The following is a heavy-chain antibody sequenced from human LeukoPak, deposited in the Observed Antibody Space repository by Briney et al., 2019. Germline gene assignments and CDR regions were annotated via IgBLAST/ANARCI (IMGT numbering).Heavy chain of an antibody. D-gene: IGHD2-15*01. CDR2: IYYSGST. J-gene: IGHJ4*02. Sequence: PSETLSLTCTVSGGSISSSSYYWGWIRQPPGKGLEWIGSIYYSGSTYYNPSLKSRVTISVDTSKNQFSLKLTSVTAADTAVYHCARGQAGWSRGFDYWGQGTLVTVSS. CDR1: GGSISSSSYY. V-gene: IGHV4-39*07. CDR3: ARGQAGWSRGFDY.